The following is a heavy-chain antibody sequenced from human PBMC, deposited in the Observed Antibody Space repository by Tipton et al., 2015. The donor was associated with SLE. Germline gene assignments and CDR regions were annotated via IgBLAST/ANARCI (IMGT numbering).Heavy chain of an antibody. D-gene: IGHD1-26*01. CDR2: IYYSGGT. V-gene: IGHV4-59*12. Sequence: GLVKPSETLSLTCTVSGGSISSYYWSWIRQPPGKGLEWIGYIYYSGGTNYNPSLKSRVTISVDTSKNQFSLKLSSVTAADTAVYYCARIVGGNSDAFDIWGQGTMVTVSS. J-gene: IGHJ3*02. CDR3: ARIVGGNSDAFDI. CDR1: GGSISSYY.